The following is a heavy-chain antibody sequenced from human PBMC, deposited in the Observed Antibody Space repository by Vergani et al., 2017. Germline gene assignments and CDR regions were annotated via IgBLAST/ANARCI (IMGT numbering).Heavy chain of an antibody. CDR2: IIPIFGTA. Sequence: QVQLVQSGAEVKKPGSSVKVSCKASGGTFSSYAISWVRQAPGQGLEWMGGIIPIFGTANYAQKFQGRVTITRDTSASTAYMELSSLRSEDTAVYYCAREGFYDYAWGSYRLRGGYYFDYWGQGTLVTVSS. V-gene: IGHV1-69*05. CDR1: GGTFSSYA. J-gene: IGHJ4*02. D-gene: IGHD3-16*02. CDR3: AREGFYDYAWGSYRLRGGYYFDY.